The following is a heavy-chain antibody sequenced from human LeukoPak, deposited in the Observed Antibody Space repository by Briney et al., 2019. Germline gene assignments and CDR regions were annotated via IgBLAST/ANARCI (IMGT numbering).Heavy chain of an antibody. D-gene: IGHD1-26*01. Sequence: SETLSLTCTVSGGSISSGSYYWSWIRQPAGKGLEWIGRIYTSGSTNHNPSLKSRVTISVDTSKNQFSLKLSSVTAADTAVYYCARSDYSGSYWAEYFQHWGQGTLVTVSS. CDR3: ARSDYSGSYWAEYFQH. CDR1: GGSISSGSYY. V-gene: IGHV4-61*02. J-gene: IGHJ1*01. CDR2: IYTSGST.